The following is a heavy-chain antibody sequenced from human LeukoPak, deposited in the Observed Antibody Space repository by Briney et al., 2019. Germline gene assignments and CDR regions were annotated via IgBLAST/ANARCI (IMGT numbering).Heavy chain of an antibody. Sequence: GGSLRLSCAASRFTFTNYAMSWVRQAPGKGLEWVSAISGSGRSTSYADSVRGRFTISRDNSKNTLYLQMNSLRAEDTAVYYCAKRLDSYADYWGQGTLVTVSS. J-gene: IGHJ4*02. CDR1: RFTFTNYA. CDR3: AKRLDSYADY. V-gene: IGHV3-23*01. D-gene: IGHD5-18*01. CDR2: ISGSGRST.